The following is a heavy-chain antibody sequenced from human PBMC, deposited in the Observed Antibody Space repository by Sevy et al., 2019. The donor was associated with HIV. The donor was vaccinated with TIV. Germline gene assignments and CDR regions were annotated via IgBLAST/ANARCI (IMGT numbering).Heavy chain of an antibody. Sequence: GGSLRLSCAASGFTTGFTFSDYWMAWVRQAPGKGLEWVANIKEDGTEIYYLDSLKGRFNISRDNAKNLLYLQMNSLRAEDTAVYYCARGGYYGYSGLDYWGQGTLVTVSS. D-gene: IGHD3-10*01. J-gene: IGHJ4*02. CDR1: GFTTGFTFSDYW. CDR2: IKEDGTEI. CDR3: ARGGYYGYSGLDY. V-gene: IGHV3-7*01.